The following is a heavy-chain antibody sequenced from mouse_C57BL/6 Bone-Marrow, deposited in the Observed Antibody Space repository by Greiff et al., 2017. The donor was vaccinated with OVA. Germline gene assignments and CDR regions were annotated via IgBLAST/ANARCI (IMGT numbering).Heavy chain of an antibody. J-gene: IGHJ2*01. CDR2: ISYDGSN. CDR1: GYSITSGYY. Sequence: EVKVEESGPGLVKPSQSLSLTCSVTGYSITSGYYWNWIRQFPGNKLEWMGYISYDGSNNYNPSLKNRISITRDTSKNQFFLKLNSVTTEDTATYYCARGGGNYFDYWGQGTTLTVSS. V-gene: IGHV3-6*01. CDR3: ARGGGNYFDY.